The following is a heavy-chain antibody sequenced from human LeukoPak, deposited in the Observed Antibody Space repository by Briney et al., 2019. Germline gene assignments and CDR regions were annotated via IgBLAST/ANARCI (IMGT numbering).Heavy chain of an antibody. V-gene: IGHV3-23*01. CDR1: GFTFSSYA. CDR2: ISGSGGST. D-gene: IGHD6-13*01. J-gene: IGHJ4*02. Sequence: GGSLRLSCVASGFTFSSYAMSWVRQAPGKGLEWVSGISGSGGSTYYADSVKGRFTISRDNSKNTLYLQMNSLRAEDTAVYYCAKAAAAGTLRGVVDYWGQGTLVTVSS. CDR3: AKAAAAGTLRGVVDY.